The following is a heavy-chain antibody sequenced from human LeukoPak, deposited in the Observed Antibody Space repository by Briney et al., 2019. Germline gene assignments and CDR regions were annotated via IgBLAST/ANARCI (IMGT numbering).Heavy chain of an antibody. J-gene: IGHJ6*03. CDR2: ISYDGSNK. Sequence: TGGSLRLSCAASGFTFSSYAMHWVRQAPGKGLEWVAVISYDGSNKYYADSVKGRFTISRDNAKNSLYLQMNSLRAEDTAVYYCARGNIVVVPAAIGPHMDVWGKGTTVTVSS. CDR3: ARGNIVVVPAAIGPHMDV. CDR1: GFTFSSYA. V-gene: IGHV3-30*07. D-gene: IGHD2-2*01.